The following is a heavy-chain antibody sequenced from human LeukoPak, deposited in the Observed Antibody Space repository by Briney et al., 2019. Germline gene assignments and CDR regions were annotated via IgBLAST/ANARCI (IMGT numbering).Heavy chain of an antibody. CDR3: ARWGHFDTSGYFVADY. CDR1: DGSISSYY. Sequence: SETLSLTCTVSDGSISSYYWTWFRQPPGKGLEWIGHIYYTGTTHYNPSLKSRVSISIDTSKNQFSLKLRSVTAVDTAVYYCARWGHFDTSGYFVADYWGQGTLITVSS. V-gene: IGHV4-59*01. D-gene: IGHD3-22*01. CDR2: IYYTGTT. J-gene: IGHJ4*02.